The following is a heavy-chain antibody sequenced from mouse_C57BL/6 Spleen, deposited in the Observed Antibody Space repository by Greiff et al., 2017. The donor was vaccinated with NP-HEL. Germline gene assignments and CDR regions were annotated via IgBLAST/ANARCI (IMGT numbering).Heavy chain of an antibody. V-gene: IGHV10-1*01. CDR2: IRSKSNNYAT. J-gene: IGHJ1*03. Sequence: EVQVVESGGGLVQPKGSLKLSCAASGFSFNTYAMNWVRQAPGKGLEWVARIRSKSNNYATYYADSVKDRFTISRDDSESMLYLQMNNLKTEDTAMYYCVRDYEYFDVWGTGTTVTVSS. CDR3: VRDYEYFDV. CDR1: GFSFNTYA. D-gene: IGHD2-4*01.